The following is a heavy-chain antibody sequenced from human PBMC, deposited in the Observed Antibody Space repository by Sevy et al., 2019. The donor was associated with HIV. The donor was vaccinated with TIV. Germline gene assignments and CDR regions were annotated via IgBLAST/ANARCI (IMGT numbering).Heavy chain of an antibody. CDR1: EISFSDYY. V-gene: IGHV3-11*01. J-gene: IGHJ4*02. D-gene: IGHD1-1*01. Sequence: GGSLRLSCAASEISFSDYYMSWIRQTPGKGLEWISYISSGGSIIYYADSVKGRFTISRDNAKNSLYLQMNSLRAEDTPVYYCTRVRYNYGSYYFDYWGQGTLVTVSS. CDR3: TRVRYNYGSYYFDY. CDR2: ISSGGSII.